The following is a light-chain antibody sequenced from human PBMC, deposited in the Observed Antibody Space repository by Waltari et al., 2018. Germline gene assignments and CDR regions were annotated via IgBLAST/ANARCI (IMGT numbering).Light chain of an antibody. V-gene: IGKV1-39*01. CDR1: QSIRSY. J-gene: IGKJ2*01. CDR2: AAS. CDR3: QQSYSTPYT. Sequence: DIQMTQSPSSLSASVGDRVTITCRACQSIRSYLNWYQQKPGKAPKLLLYAASSLQRGVPSRFSGSGSGTYVTLTISSLQPKDFATYYCQQSYSTPYTFGQGTKLEIK.